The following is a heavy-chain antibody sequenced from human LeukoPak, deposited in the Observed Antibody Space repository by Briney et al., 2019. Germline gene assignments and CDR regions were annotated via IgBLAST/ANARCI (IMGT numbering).Heavy chain of an antibody. Sequence: SETLSLTCTVSGYSISNDYYWGWIRQSPGKGLEWIGSIYHSGSTYYNPSLKSRVTISVDTSKNQFSLKLSSVTAADMAVYYCARGKSRGSHIDYWGQGTLVTVSS. V-gene: IGHV4-38-2*02. CDR2: IYHSGST. CDR1: GYSISNDYY. J-gene: IGHJ4*02. CDR3: ARGKSRGSHIDY. D-gene: IGHD1-26*01.